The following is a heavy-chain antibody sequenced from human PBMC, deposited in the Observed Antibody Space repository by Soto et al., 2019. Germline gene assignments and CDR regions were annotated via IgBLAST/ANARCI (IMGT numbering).Heavy chain of an antibody. CDR3: SSGPPAPYYSDY. Sequence: GGSLRLSCTTSGFTFGDYAMSWLRQAPGKGLEWVGFIRSKAYGETTDYAASVKGRFIISRDDSRSIAYLQMNSLKTEDSAVYYCSSGPPAPYYSDYWGQGTLVTGSS. V-gene: IGHV3-49*03. CDR1: GFTFGDYA. J-gene: IGHJ4*02. CDR2: IRSKAYGETT.